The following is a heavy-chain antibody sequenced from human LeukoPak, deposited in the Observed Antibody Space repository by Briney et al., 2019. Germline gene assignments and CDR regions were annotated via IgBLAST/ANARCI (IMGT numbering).Heavy chain of an antibody. CDR1: GFTFSSYS. J-gene: IGHJ4*02. V-gene: IGHV3-48*01. D-gene: IGHD1-14*01. CDR3: ARVYRRYFDY. CDR2: ISSSSSSI. Sequence: GGSLRLSCAASGFTFSSYSMNWVRQAPGKGLEWVSSISSSSSSIYYADAVKGRFTISRDNAKNSLYLQMNSLRAEDTAVYYCARVYRRYFDYWGQGTLVTVSS.